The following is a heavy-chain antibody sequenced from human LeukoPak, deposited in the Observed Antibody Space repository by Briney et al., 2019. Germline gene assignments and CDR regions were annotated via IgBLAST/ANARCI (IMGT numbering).Heavy chain of an antibody. J-gene: IGHJ1*01. Sequence: PSETLSLTCTVSGGSFSSTSHYWAWIRQPPGKGLEWIGEINHRGSTNYNPSLKSRVTISVDTSKNQFSLKLSSVTAADTAVYYCARGPTYYYDSSGYSFFFQHWGQGTLVTVSS. V-gene: IGHV4-39*07. CDR1: GGSFSSTSHY. CDR2: INHRGST. CDR3: ARGPTYYYDSSGYSFFFQH. D-gene: IGHD3-22*01.